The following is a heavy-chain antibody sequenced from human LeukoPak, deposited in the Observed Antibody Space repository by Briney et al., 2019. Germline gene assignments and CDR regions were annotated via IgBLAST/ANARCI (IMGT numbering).Heavy chain of an antibody. CDR2: ISSNGGST. Sequence: GGSLRLSCAASGFTFSSYAMHWVRQAPGKGLEYVSAISSNGGSTYYANSVKGRFTISRDNSKNTLYLQMGSLRAEDMAVYYCARSQRGGRDYYYYGMDVWGQGTTVTVSS. CDR3: ARSQRGGRDYYYYGMDV. V-gene: IGHV3-64*01. D-gene: IGHD1-26*01. J-gene: IGHJ6*02. CDR1: GFTFSSYA.